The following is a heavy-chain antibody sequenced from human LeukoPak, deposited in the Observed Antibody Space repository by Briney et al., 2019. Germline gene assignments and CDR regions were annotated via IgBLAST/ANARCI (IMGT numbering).Heavy chain of an antibody. V-gene: IGHV6-1*01. Sequence: SQTLSLTCAISGDSVSSNSVAWNWIRQSPSRGLEWLGRTYYRSKWYFDYAVSVKRRITINPDTSQNQLSLQLNSVTPEDTAAYYCARDRGVGEKGYGMDVWGQGTTVTVSS. J-gene: IGHJ6*02. CDR3: ARDRGVGEKGYGMDV. CDR2: TYYRSKWYF. CDR1: GDSVSSNSVA. D-gene: IGHD3-10*01.